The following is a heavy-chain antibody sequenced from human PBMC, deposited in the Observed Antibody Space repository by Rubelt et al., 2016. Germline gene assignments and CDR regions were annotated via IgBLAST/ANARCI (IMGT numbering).Heavy chain of an antibody. Sequence: QAQLLQWGAGLLKPSETLSHICGFSDGSFSGYYWSWIRQPPGKGLEWIGEINPSGSINYNPSLKTQIPKLVDTSKNQFSLCRGVVTAADTGMYYGAGYYYDTSGYYHQDWGQGTLVTVSS. D-gene: IGHD3-22*01. J-gene: IGHJ4*02. CDR2: INPSGSI. CDR3: AGYYYDTSGYYHQD. V-gene: IGHV4-34*02. CDR1: DGSFSGYY.